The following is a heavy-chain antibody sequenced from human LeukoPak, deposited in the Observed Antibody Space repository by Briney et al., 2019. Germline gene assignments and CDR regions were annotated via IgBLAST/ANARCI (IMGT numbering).Heavy chain of an antibody. CDR2: IKQDGSEK. Sequence: GGSLRLSCAASGFTFSSYWMSWVRQAPGKGLEWVANIKQDGSEKYYVDSVKGRFTISRDNAKNSLYLQMNSLRAEDTAVYYCASGPEYSGYDNFDYWGQGTLVTVSS. D-gene: IGHD5-12*01. V-gene: IGHV3-7*01. J-gene: IGHJ4*02. CDR1: GFTFSSYW. CDR3: ASGPEYSGYDNFDY.